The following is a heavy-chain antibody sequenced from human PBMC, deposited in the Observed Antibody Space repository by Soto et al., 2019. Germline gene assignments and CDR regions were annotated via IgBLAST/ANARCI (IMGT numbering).Heavy chain of an antibody. CDR3: AREGLINGSWIYGMDV. CDR2: ISYDGSNK. CDR1: GFTFSSYA. Sequence: QVQLVESGGGVVQPGRSLRLSCAASGFTFSSYAMHWVRQAPGKGLEWVAVISYDGSNKYYADSVKGRFTISRDNSKNTLYLQMNSLRAEDTAVYYCAREGLINGSWIYGMDVWGQGNTVTVSS. D-gene: IGHD6-13*01. J-gene: IGHJ6*01. V-gene: IGHV3-30-3*01.